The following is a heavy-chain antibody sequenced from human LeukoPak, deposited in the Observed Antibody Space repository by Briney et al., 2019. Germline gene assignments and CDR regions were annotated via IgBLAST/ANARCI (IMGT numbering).Heavy chain of an antibody. CDR2: ISSSSSTI. D-gene: IGHD2-21*01. CDR3: AREVAPGDCGGDCYPTLHDAFDI. V-gene: IGHV3-48*01. J-gene: IGHJ3*02. Sequence: GGSLRLSCAASGFTFSSYSMNWVRQAPGKGLEWVSYISSSSSTIYYADSVKGRFTISRDNAKNSLYVQMNSLRAEDTAVYYCAREVAPGDCGGDCYPTLHDAFDIWGQGTMVTVSS. CDR1: GFTFSSYS.